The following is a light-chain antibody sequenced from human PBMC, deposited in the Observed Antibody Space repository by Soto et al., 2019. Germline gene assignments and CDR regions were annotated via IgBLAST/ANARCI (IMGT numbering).Light chain of an antibody. J-gene: IGKJ1*01. CDR3: QQTSTTAWT. Sequence: DIPMTQSPSSLSASVGDRVTITCRTSQSISTYLNWYQQKPGKAPQILIYAASSLQSGVPSRFGGSGSGTDFTLTITSLQREDFATYYCQQTSTTAWTFGQGTEVKIK. V-gene: IGKV1-39*01. CDR1: QSISTY. CDR2: AAS.